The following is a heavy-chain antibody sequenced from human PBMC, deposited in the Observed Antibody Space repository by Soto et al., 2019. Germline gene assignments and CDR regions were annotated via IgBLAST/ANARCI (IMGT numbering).Heavy chain of an antibody. J-gene: IGHJ3*02. CDR1: GYTFTSYG. CDR3: ATRTRPAATARDAFDI. CDR2: ISAYNGNT. D-gene: IGHD2-2*01. V-gene: IGHV1-18*01. Sequence: ASVKVSCKASGYTFTSYGISWVRQAPGQGLEWMGWISAYNGNTNYAQKLQGRVTMTTDTSTSTAYMELRSLRSDDTAVYYCATRTRPAATARDAFDIWGQGTMVTVSS.